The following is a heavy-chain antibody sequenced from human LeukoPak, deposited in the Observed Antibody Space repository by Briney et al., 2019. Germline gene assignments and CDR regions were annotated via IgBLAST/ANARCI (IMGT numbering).Heavy chain of an antibody. J-gene: IGHJ4*02. Sequence: ASVKVSCKASGYTFTSYDINWVRQATGQGLEWMGWMNPNSGNTGYAQKFQGRVTMTRNTSISTAYMELSSLRSDDTAVYYCAISGGGESSGWNGYYFDYWGQGTLVTVSS. CDR3: AISGGGESSGWNGYYFDY. CDR2: MNPNSGNT. CDR1: GYTFTSYD. D-gene: IGHD6-19*01. V-gene: IGHV1-8*01.